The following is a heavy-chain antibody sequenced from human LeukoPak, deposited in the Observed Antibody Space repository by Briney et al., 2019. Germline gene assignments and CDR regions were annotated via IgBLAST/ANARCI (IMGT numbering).Heavy chain of an antibody. CDR3: ARDIVVVPAALTYSYNCFDP. Sequence: PSETLSLPCTVSGGSISSSSYYWGWIRQPPGKGLEWFGSIYYSGSTYYNPSLKSRVTISGDTSKNQFSLQLGSVTVADTAVYYCARDIVVVPAALTYSYNCFDPWGQGTLVSVSS. J-gene: IGHJ5*02. V-gene: IGHV4-39*02. D-gene: IGHD2-2*01. CDR2: IYYSGST. CDR1: GGSISSSSYY.